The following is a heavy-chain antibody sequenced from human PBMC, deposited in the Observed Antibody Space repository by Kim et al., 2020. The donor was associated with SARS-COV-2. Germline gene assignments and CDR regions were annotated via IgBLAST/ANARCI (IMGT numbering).Heavy chain of an antibody. D-gene: IGHD3-16*01. V-gene: IGHV3-48*02. J-gene: IGHJ6*01. CDR3: ARGPDGADGMDV. Sequence: IYYADAVKGRFTISRDSAKKSLYLRMNSLRDEDTAMYYCARGPDGADGMDVWGQGTTVTVSS. CDR2: I.